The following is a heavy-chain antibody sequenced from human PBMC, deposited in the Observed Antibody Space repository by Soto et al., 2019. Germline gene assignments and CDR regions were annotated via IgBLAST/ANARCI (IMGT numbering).Heavy chain of an antibody. D-gene: IGHD3-3*01. Sequence: QLHLVQSGAVVKKPGASVTVSCSASGYPVTAYYMHWVRQAPGRGLEWMGGINPATGAAKYTQTFPGRVTLTRDSSTSSVFMGLRGLASEDTVVFYCARGGGVGVAGSAAFDMWGQGTLVTVSS. V-gene: IGHV1-2*05. CDR2: INPATGAA. CDR3: ARGGGVGVAGSAAFDM. J-gene: IGHJ3*02. CDR1: GYPVTAYY.